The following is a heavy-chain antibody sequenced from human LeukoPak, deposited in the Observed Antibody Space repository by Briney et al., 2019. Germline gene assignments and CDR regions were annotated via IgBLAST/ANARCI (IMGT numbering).Heavy chain of an antibody. Sequence: SETLSLTCTVSGGSISSYYWSWIRQPPGKGLEWIGYIYYSGSTNYNPSLKSRVTISVDTSKNQFSLKLSSVTAADTAVYYCARDRRSSGWYVDYWGQGTLVTASS. CDR1: GGSISSYY. V-gene: IGHV4-59*01. J-gene: IGHJ4*02. CDR2: IYYSGST. D-gene: IGHD6-19*01. CDR3: ARDRRSSGWYVDY.